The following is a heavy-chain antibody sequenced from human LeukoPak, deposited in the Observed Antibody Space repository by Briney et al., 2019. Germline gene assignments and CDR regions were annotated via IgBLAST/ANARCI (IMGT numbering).Heavy chain of an antibody. CDR2: MYHSGST. CDR1: GYSISSGHY. V-gene: IGHV4-38-2*02. CDR3: ARKGHAHLDY. Sequence: SETLSLTCTVSGYSISSGHYWGWIRQPPGKGLEWIGSMYHSGSTYYNPPLKSRVTISVDTSKNQFSLKLSSVTAADTAVYYCARKGHAHLDYWGQGTLVTVSS. J-gene: IGHJ4*02.